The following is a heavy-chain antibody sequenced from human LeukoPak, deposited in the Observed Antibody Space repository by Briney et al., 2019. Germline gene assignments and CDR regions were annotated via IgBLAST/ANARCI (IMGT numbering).Heavy chain of an antibody. V-gene: IGHV4-30-2*01. CDR2: IYHSGST. Sequence: SQTLSLTCTVSGGSISSGGYYWSWIRQPPGKGLEWIGYIYHSGSTYYNPSLKSRVTISVDRSKNQFSLKLSSVTAADTAVYYCARVGYDFWSGYSDPWGQGTLVTVSS. CDR1: GGSISSGGYY. CDR3: ARVGYDFWSGYSDP. J-gene: IGHJ5*02. D-gene: IGHD3-3*01.